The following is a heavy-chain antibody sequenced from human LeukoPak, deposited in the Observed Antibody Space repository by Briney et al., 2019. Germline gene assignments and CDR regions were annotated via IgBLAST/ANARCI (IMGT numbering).Heavy chain of an antibody. D-gene: IGHD3-22*01. CDR1: GFTFSSYG. CDR2: ISYDGSNK. Sequence: PGGSLRLSCAASGFTFSSYGMHWVRQAPGKGLEWVAVISYDGSNKYYADSVKGRFTISRDNSKNTLYLQMNSLRAEDTAVYYCARGLMLYDSSGYRDLDAFDIWGQGTMVTVSS. V-gene: IGHV3-30*03. CDR3: ARGLMLYDSSGYRDLDAFDI. J-gene: IGHJ3*02.